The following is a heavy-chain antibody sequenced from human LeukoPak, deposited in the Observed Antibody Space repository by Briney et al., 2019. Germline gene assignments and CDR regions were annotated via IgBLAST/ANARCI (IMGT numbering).Heavy chain of an antibody. CDR2: ISWNSGTK. CDR1: GFTFDDYA. D-gene: IGHD2-8*01. CDR3: AVLHYYAMDV. Sequence: GGSLRLSCAASGFTFDDYAMHWVRQAPGKGLEWVSGISWNSGTKGYADSVKGRSTISRDNAKNSLYLQMNSLRGEDAALYYCAVLHYYAMDVWGQGTTATVSS. V-gene: IGHV3-9*01. J-gene: IGHJ6*02.